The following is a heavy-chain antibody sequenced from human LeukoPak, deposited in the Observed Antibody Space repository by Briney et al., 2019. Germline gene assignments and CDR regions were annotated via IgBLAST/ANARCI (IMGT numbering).Heavy chain of an antibody. J-gene: IGHJ4*02. CDR1: GGSISSSSYY. V-gene: IGHV4-39*01. CDR2: IYYSGST. CDR3: ARHGTGEGVVDY. D-gene: IGHD1-1*01. Sequence: PSETLSLTCTVSGGSISSSSYYWGWIRQPPGKGLEWIGSIYYSGSTYYNPSLKSRVTISVDTSKNQFSLKLSSVTAADTAVYYCARHGTGEGVVDYWGQGTLVTVSS.